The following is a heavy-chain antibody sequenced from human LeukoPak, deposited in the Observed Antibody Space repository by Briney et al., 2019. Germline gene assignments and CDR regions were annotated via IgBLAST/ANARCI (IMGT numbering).Heavy chain of an antibody. Sequence: PSETLSLTCTVSGDSISSGGYYWSWLPQHPGMGLEWIVYTYYSGSTYYNPSLKSRVTISVDTSKNQFSLKLSAVTAAETPVYCCAREKKKDIATVHANWFDRWGQGTLVTVSS. J-gene: IGHJ5*02. CDR2: TYYSGST. CDR1: GDSISSGGYY. V-gene: IGHV4-31*03. D-gene: IGHD6-13*01. CDR3: AREKKKDIATVHANWFDR.